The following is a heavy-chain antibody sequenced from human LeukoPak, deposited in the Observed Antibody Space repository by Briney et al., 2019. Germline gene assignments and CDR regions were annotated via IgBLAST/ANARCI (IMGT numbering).Heavy chain of an antibody. CDR2: IYYSGST. Sequence: SETLSLTCTVSGGSISSSSYYWGWIRQPPGKGLEWIGSIYYSGSTYYNPSLKSRVTISVDTSKNQFSLKLSSVTAADTAVYYCATERITIFGVAHPPFDYWGQGTLVTVSS. D-gene: IGHD3-3*01. CDR3: ATERITIFGVAHPPFDY. V-gene: IGHV4-39*01. J-gene: IGHJ4*02. CDR1: GGSISSSSYY.